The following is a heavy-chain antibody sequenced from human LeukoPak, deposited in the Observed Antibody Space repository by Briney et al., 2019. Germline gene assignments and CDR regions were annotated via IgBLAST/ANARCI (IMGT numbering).Heavy chain of an antibody. D-gene: IGHD5-12*01. CDR1: GSIFTSYW. Sequence: PGAPLQISCKCSGSIFTSYWIGWVRPLPGKGLGWMGIIYPGDSDTRYSPSFQGQVTISAYKNISTAYLQWSSLKASDTAMYYCARLPYAIPGSYSCYEFDYWGQGTLVTVSS. J-gene: IGHJ4*02. V-gene: IGHV5-51*01. CDR3: ARLPYAIPGSYSCYEFDY. CDR2: IYPGDSDT.